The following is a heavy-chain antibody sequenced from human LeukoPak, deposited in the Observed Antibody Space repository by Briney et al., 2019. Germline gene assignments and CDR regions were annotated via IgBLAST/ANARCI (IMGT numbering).Heavy chain of an antibody. V-gene: IGHV3-30*18. J-gene: IGHJ5*02. D-gene: IGHD6-19*01. CDR1: GFTFSSYG. CDR3: AKADQWLVRGNWFDP. CDR2: ISYDGSNK. Sequence: PGGSLRLSCAASGFTFSSYGMHWVRQAPGKGLEGVAVISYDGSNKYYADSVKGRFTISRDNSKNTLYLQMNSLRAEDTAVYYCAKADQWLVRGNWFDPWGQGTLVTVSS.